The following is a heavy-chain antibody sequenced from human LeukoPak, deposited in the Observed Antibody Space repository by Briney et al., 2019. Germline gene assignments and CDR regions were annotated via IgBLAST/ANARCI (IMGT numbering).Heavy chain of an antibody. CDR1: GGSISSYY. Sequence: PSETLSLTCTVSGGSISSYYWSWIRQPPGKGLEWIGYIYYSGSTYYNPSLKSRVTISVDTSKNQFSLKLSSVTAADTAVYYCARTCYDFWSGFSYFDYWGQGTLVTVSS. D-gene: IGHD3-3*01. CDR2: IYYSGST. CDR3: ARTCYDFWSGFSYFDY. V-gene: IGHV4-59*08. J-gene: IGHJ4*02.